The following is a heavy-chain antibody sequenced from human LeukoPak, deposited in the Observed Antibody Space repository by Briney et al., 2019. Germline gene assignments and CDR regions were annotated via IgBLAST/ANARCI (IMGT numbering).Heavy chain of an antibody. CDR3: ARHAEDAFDI. J-gene: IGHJ3*02. CDR2: IYYSGST. CDR1: GGSISSYY. Sequence: SETLSLTCTVSGGSISSYYWSWIRQPPGKGLEWIGYIYYSGSTNYNPSLKSRVTISVDTSKNQFSLKLSSVTAADTAVYYCARHAEDAFDIWGQGTMVTVSS. V-gene: IGHV4-59*01. D-gene: IGHD2-8*01.